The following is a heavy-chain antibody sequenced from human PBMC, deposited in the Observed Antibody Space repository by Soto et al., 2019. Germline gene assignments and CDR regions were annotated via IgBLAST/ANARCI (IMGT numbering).Heavy chain of an antibody. V-gene: IGHV3-21*01. Sequence: KTGGSLRLSCAASGFTFSSYSMNWVRQAPGKGLEWVSSISSSSSYIYYADSVEGRFTISRDNAKNSLYLQMNSLRAEDTAVYYCAVVTANLWGQGTLVTVSS. D-gene: IGHD2-21*02. CDR3: AVVTANL. CDR2: ISSSSSYI. J-gene: IGHJ5*02. CDR1: GFTFSSYS.